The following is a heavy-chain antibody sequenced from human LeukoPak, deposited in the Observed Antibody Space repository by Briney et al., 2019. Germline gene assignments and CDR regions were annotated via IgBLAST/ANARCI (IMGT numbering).Heavy chain of an antibody. CDR3: SRAPHPHCSQISFPFDY. V-gene: IGHV3-49*04. CDR1: GFVFRDYG. J-gene: IGHJ4*02. D-gene: IGHD2-15*01. CDR2: IRSKNYGEIT. Sequence: GGSLRLSCTASGFVFRDYGMAWVRQAPGKGLEWVSFIRSKNYGEITEYAASVKGRFTISREDSKSVAYLQMDSLRIDDTAVYYCSRAPHPHCSQISFPFDYWGQGTLVTVSS.